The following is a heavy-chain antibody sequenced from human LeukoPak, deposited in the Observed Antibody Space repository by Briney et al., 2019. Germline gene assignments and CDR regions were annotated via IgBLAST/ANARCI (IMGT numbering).Heavy chain of an antibody. CDR1: GGSISSSSYY. Sequence: SETLSLTCTVSGGSISSSSYYWGWIRQPPGKGLEWIGSIYYSGSTYYNPSLKSRVTISVDTSKNQFSLKLSSVTAADTAVYYCARDSFTMGRGYNYWGQGTLVTVSS. J-gene: IGHJ4*02. CDR3: ARDSFTMGRGYNY. D-gene: IGHD3-10*01. CDR2: IYYSGST. V-gene: IGHV4-39*07.